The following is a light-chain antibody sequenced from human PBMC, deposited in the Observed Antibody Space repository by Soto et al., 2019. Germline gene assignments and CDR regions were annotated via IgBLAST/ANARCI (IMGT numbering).Light chain of an antibody. V-gene: IGKV3-20*01. CDR3: QQYGNSLPWT. CDR2: GAS. Sequence: TQSPGTLSLSPGEGATLSCRASQIVSNNYLAWYQQKPGQAPRLLVYGASRRATGIPDRFSGSGSGTDFTLTISRLEPEDFAVYYCQQYGNSLPWTFGQGTKV. CDR1: QIVSNNY. J-gene: IGKJ1*01.